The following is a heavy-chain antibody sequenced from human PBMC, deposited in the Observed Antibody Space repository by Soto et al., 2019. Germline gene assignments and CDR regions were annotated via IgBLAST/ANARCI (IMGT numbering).Heavy chain of an antibody. J-gene: IGHJ4*02. Sequence: GGSLRLSCAASGFTFSSYSMNWVRQAPGKGLEWVSYITSSSSTIFYADSVKGRFTISRDNPKKSLYLQMNSLRAEDTAVYYCARADCGGDCYSDYWGQGTLVTVSS. CDR2: ITSSSSTI. CDR1: GFTFSSYS. CDR3: ARADCGGDCYSDY. D-gene: IGHD2-21*02. V-gene: IGHV3-48*01.